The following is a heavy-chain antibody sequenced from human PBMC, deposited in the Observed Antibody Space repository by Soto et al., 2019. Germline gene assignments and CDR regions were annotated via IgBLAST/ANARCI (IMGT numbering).Heavy chain of an antibody. D-gene: IGHD5-18*01. CDR3: AAQHSYGLDYYYYYGMDV. CDR2: IVVGSGNT. J-gene: IGHJ6*02. V-gene: IGHV1-58*02. Sequence: ASVKVSCKASGFTFTSSAMQWVRQARGQRLEWIGRIVVGSGNTNYAQKFQERVTITRDMSTSTAYMELSSLRSEDTAVYYCAAQHSYGLDYYYYYGMDVWGQGTTVTVSS. CDR1: GFTFTSSA.